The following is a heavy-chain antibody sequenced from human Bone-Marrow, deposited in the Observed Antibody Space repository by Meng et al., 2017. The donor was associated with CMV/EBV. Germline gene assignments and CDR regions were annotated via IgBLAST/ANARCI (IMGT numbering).Heavy chain of an antibody. J-gene: IGHJ4*02. Sequence: GGSLRLSCAASGFTFSSYWMHWVRQAPGKGLVWLARINSDGSSTTYADSVKGRFTISRDNAKNTLYLQMHSLRAEDTAVYYCASEYCDSTTCYDYWGQETLVTVSS. V-gene: IGHV3-74*01. CDR2: INSDGSST. CDR1: GFTFSSYW. D-gene: IGHD2/OR15-2a*01. CDR3: ASEYCDSTTCYDY.